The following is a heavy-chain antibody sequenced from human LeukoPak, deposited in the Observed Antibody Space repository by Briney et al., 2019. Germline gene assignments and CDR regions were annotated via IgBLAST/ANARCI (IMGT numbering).Heavy chain of an antibody. Sequence: ASVKVSCKASGYSFTSFGMSWVRQAPGQGLEWLGWINTNTGNPTYGQGFTGRFVFSLDTPVSTAYLQISSLKAEDTAVYYCARGYTKDMTSVTHFDYWGQGTLVTVSS. CDR2: INTNTGNP. CDR3: ARGYTKDMTSVTHFDY. D-gene: IGHD4-17*01. J-gene: IGHJ4*02. CDR1: GYSFTSFG. V-gene: IGHV7-4-1*02.